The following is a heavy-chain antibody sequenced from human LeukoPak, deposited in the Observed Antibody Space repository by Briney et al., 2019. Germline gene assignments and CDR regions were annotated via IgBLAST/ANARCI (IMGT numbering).Heavy chain of an antibody. J-gene: IGHJ4*02. D-gene: IGHD2-15*01. Sequence: PSETLSLTCTVSGASINSHYWSWIRQPAGKGLEWIGRIYISGSTNYNSSLQSRVTMSVDTSKDQFSLKLSSVTAADTAVYYCARALNPLPGTYYFDYWGQGTLVTVSS. CDR3: ARALNPLPGTYYFDY. CDR1: GASINSHY. CDR2: IYISGST. V-gene: IGHV4-4*07.